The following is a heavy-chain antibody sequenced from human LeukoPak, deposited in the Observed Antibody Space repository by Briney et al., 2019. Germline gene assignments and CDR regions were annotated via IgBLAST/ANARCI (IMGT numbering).Heavy chain of an antibody. D-gene: IGHD1-14*01. CDR2: VDPEDGET. V-gene: IGHV1-69-2*01. CDR3: ATEGNPDYYYYMDV. Sequence: GASVKVSCKASGYTFTDYYMHWVQQAPGKGLEWMGRVDPEDGETIYAEKFQGRVTITADTSTDTAYMELSSLRSEDTAVYYCATEGNPDYYYYMDVWGKGTTVTVSS. J-gene: IGHJ6*03. CDR1: GYTFTDYY.